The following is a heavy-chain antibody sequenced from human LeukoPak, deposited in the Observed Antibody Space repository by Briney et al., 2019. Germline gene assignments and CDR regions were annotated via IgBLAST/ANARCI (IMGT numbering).Heavy chain of an antibody. CDR1: GGSISSYY. CDR2: IYYSGST. CDR3: ARHDFWTGYYTY. J-gene: IGHJ4*02. V-gene: IGHV4-59*01. Sequence: SETLSLTCTVSGGSISSYYWSWIRQPPGKGLEWIGYIYYSGSTRYNPSLKSRVTISVDTSKNQFSLYLSSVTAAATAVYYCARHDFWTGYYTYWGQGTLVTVSS. D-gene: IGHD3/OR15-3a*01.